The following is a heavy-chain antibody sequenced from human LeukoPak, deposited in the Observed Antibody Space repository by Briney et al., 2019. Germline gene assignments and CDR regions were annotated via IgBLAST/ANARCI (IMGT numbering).Heavy chain of an antibody. Sequence: ASVKVSCKASGYTFTSYDINWVRQATGQGLEWMGWMNPNSGNTGYAQKFQGRVTMTRNTSISTAYMALSSLRSEDTAVYYCARAGLYYYYMDVWGKGTTVTVSS. CDR2: MNPNSGNT. CDR1: GYTFTSYD. CDR3: ARAGLYYYYMDV. V-gene: IGHV1-8*01. J-gene: IGHJ6*03. D-gene: IGHD6-19*01.